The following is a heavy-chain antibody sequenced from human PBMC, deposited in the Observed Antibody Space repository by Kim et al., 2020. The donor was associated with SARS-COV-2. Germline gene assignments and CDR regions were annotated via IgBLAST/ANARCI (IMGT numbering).Heavy chain of an antibody. CDR1: GYTFSNYW. CDR2: IYPGDSDT. D-gene: IGHD2-2*01. J-gene: IGHJ4*02. CDR3: ARRLSRELDY. Sequence: GESLKISCQGSGYTFSNYWIAWVRQMPGKGLELMGIIYPGDSDTRYRPSFKGQVTISADKSISTAYLQWSSLKASDTGMYYCARRLSRELDYWGQGTLVTVSS. V-gene: IGHV5-51*01.